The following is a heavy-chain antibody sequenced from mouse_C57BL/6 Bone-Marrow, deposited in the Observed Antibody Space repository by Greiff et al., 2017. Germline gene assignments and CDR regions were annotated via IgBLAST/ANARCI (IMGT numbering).Heavy chain of an antibody. Sequence: DVMLVESGGGLVKPGGSLKLSCAASGFTFSSYAMSWVRQTPEKRLEWVATISDGGSYTYYPDNVKGRFTISRDNAKNNLYLQMSHLKSEDTAMYYCARDGLRLHFDYWGQGTTLTVSS. CDR3: ARDGLRLHFDY. J-gene: IGHJ2*01. D-gene: IGHD3-2*02. CDR1: GFTFSSYA. V-gene: IGHV5-4*01. CDR2: ISDGGSYT.